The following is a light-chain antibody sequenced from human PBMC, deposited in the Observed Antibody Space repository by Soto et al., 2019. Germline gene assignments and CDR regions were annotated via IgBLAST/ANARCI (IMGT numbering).Light chain of an antibody. V-gene: IGKV3-20*01. CDR1: ESVSSSY. CDR3: QQYGSSPIT. Sequence: EIVLTQSPGTLSSSPGEIATLSFSASESVSSSYLAWYQQKPGQAPRLLIYGASSRATGIPDRFSGSGSGTDFTLTISRLEPEDFAVYFCQQYGSSPITFGQGTRLEI. CDR2: GAS. J-gene: IGKJ5*01.